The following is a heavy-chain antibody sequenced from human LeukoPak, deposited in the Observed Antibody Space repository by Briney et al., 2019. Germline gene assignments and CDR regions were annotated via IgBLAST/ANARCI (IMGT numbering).Heavy chain of an antibody. D-gene: IGHD6-19*01. CDR3: ASLSAGSDRFDY. J-gene: IGHJ4*02. Sequence: SETLSLTCAVYGGSFSGYYWSWIRQPPGKGLEWIGEINHSGSTNYNPSLKSRVTISVDTSKNQFSLKLSSVTAADTAVYYCASLSAGSDRFDYWGQGTLVTVSS. V-gene: IGHV4-34*01. CDR1: GGSFSGYY. CDR2: INHSGST.